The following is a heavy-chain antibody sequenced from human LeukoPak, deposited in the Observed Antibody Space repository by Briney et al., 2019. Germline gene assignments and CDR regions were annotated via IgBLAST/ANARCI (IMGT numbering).Heavy chain of an antibody. V-gene: IGHV1-2*02. CDR1: GYTFTVYY. Sequence: GASVKVSCKPSGYTFTVYYIHWVRQAPRQGLEWMGWINPTSGATNYAQKFQGRVTMTRGTSISTAYMELSRLRSDDTAVYYCATGIAAAGNSNYYYYYYMDVWGKGTTVTISS. CDR3: ATGIAAAGNSNYYYYYYMDV. J-gene: IGHJ6*03. D-gene: IGHD6-13*01. CDR2: INPTSGAT.